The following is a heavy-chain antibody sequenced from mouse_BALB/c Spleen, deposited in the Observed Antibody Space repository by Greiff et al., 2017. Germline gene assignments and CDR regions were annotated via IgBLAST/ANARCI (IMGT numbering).Heavy chain of an antibody. CDR1: GFTFSSYA. CDR2: ISSGGSYT. V-gene: IGHV5-9-3*01. J-gene: IGHJ4*01. D-gene: IGHD1-1*01. CDR3: ARGDYYGSSEGGGDY. Sequence: EVQLVESGGGLVKPGGSLKLSCAASGFTFSSYAMSWVRQTPEKRLEWVATISSGGSYTYYPDSVKGRFTISRDNAKNTLYLQMSSLRSEDTAMYYCARGDYYGSSEGGGDYWGQGTSVTVSS.